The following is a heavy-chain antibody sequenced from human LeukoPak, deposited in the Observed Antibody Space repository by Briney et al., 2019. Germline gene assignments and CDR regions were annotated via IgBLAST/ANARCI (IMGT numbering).Heavy chain of an antibody. D-gene: IGHD3-22*01. J-gene: IGHJ4*02. CDR3: ASTTYYYDSSGYYFLDY. Sequence: SETLSLTCTVSGGSISSYYWSWLRQPAGKGLEWIGRIYTSGSTNYNPSLKSRVTMSVDTSKNQCSLKLSSVTAADTAVYYCASTTYYYDSSGYYFLDYWGQGTLVTVSS. CDR1: GGSISSYY. V-gene: IGHV4-4*07. CDR2: IYTSGST.